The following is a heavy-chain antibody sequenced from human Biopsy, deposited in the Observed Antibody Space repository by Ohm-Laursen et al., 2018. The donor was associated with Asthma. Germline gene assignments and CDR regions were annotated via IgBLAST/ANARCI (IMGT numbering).Heavy chain of an antibody. Sequence: LRLSCAASGFSFDDCAMHWVRQAPGKGLEWVSVIYSGGTSDTADSMRGRFTISRDNSKSTLFLQMDSLSAEDTAVYYCAKDFRGIAVAGDRGFDYWGQGTLVTVSS. D-gene: IGHD6-19*01. CDR2: IYSGGTS. CDR3: AKDFRGIAVAGDRGFDY. CDR1: GFSFDDCA. V-gene: IGHV3-23*03. J-gene: IGHJ4*02.